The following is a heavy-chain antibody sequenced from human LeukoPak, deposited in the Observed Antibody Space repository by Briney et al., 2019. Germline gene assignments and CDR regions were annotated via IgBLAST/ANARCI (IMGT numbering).Heavy chain of an antibody. J-gene: IGHJ4*02. Sequence: PGGSLRLSCAASGLTFSDYGMSWVRKAPGKGLEWVANINQGGGEKYYVDSVEGRFTISRNNPKNSLYLQMTSLRAEDAAVYYCVREGHDNGWSFDYWGQGALVIVSS. D-gene: IGHD6-19*01. V-gene: IGHV3-7*01. CDR3: VREGHDNGWSFDY. CDR1: GLTFSDYG. CDR2: INQGGGEK.